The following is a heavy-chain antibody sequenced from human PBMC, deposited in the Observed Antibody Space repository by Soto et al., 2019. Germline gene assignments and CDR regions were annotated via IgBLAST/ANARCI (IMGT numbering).Heavy chain of an antibody. J-gene: IGHJ5*01. CDR2: INAGNGNT. Sequence: ASVKVSCKASGYTFTSHAMHWVRQAPGQRLEWMGWINAGNGNTKYSQKFQGRVTITTDTSASTAYMELSSLRSEDTAVYYCARDGIAAAGTSLFDSWGQGTLVIVSS. CDR1: GYTFTSHA. CDR3: ARDGIAAAGTSLFDS. V-gene: IGHV1-3*01. D-gene: IGHD6-13*01.